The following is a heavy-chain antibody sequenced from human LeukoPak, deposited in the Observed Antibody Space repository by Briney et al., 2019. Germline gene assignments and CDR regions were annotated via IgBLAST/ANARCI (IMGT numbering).Heavy chain of an antibody. V-gene: IGHV1-46*01. D-gene: IGHD3-16*01. CDR2: INPRGDEA. CDR3: ARDNSRNWGSSTSWWFDP. Sequence: ASVKVSCTASGFTFSVYWMHWVRQAPGQGLEWMGVINPRGDEAVYAQKFQGRITMTRDTPTNTAYMELSSLGPEDTAVVYCARDNSRNWGSSTSWWFDPWGQGTLVTVSS. J-gene: IGHJ5*02. CDR1: GFTFSVYW.